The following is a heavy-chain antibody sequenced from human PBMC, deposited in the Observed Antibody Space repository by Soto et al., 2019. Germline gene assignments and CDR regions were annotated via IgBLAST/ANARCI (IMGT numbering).Heavy chain of an antibody. CDR3: ARARGTLSALATTGIRVRLNYGMDV. J-gene: IGHJ6*02. V-gene: IGHV4-34*01. CDR1: GGSFRGYY. Sequence: SETLSSTCAVYGGSFRGYYWSWVRQLPGKGLEGFGESNLSGDANYNQTLKSRVTISVDTSKNQFSLRLTSVTAADTAVYYCARARGTLSALATTGIRVRLNYGMDVCGQGTTVT. CDR2: SNLSGDA. D-gene: IGHD6-13*01.